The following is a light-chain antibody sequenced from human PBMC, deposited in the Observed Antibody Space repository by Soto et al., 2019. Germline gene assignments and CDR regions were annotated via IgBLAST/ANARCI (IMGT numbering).Light chain of an antibody. V-gene: IGKV3-15*01. Sequence: EIVMTQSPATLSVSPGERATLSCRASQSVRSKLAWYQQKPGQAPRLLIYDASTRATGIPARFSGSGSGTEFTLTISSLQSEDFAVYYCQQRNSWPPTFTFGQGTRLEIK. CDR1: QSVRSK. J-gene: IGKJ5*01. CDR3: QQRNSWPPTFT. CDR2: DAS.